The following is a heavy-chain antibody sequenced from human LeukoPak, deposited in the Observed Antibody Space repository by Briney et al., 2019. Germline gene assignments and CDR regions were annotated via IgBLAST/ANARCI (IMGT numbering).Heavy chain of an antibody. D-gene: IGHD3-10*01. CDR1: GDSVSSNSAA. CDR3: ARDDWYYGSGSFGYYYYGMDV. V-gene: IGHV6-1*01. CDR2: TYYRSKWYN. J-gene: IGHJ6*02. Sequence: SQTLSLTCAISGDSVSSNSAAWNWIRRSPSRGLEWLGRTYYRSKWYNDYAVSVKSRITINPDTSKNQFSLQLNSVTPEDTAVYYCARDDWYYGSGSFGYYYYGMDVWGQGTTVTVSS.